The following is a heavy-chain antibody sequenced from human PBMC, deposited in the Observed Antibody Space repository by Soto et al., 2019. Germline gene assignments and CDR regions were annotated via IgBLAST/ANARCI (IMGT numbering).Heavy chain of an antibody. CDR2: ISSSGSYT. Sequence: QVQLVESGGGLVTPGESLRLSCAASGFTFSHYSMTWIRQAPGKGLEWVSYISSSGSYTNYADSLQGRFIVSRDSAWNSFCLQMHSLRADDTAVYYCAREQSGRRSLDSWGQGTLVTVSS. CDR3: AREQSGRRSLDS. CDR1: GFTFSHYS. D-gene: IGHD1-26*01. V-gene: IGHV3-11*06. J-gene: IGHJ4*02.